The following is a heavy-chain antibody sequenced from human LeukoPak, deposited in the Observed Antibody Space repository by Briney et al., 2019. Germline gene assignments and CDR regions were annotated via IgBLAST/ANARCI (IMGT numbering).Heavy chain of an antibody. J-gene: IGHJ3*02. V-gene: IGHV4-59*01. Sequence: SETLSLTFTVSGGSISSYYWSWIRQPPGKGLEWIGYIYYSGSTNYNPSLKSRVTISVDTSKNQFSLKLSSVTAADTAVYYCARDREWIDIWGQGTMVTVSS. CDR1: GGSISSYY. CDR3: ARDREWIDI. D-gene: IGHD3-3*01. CDR2: IYYSGST.